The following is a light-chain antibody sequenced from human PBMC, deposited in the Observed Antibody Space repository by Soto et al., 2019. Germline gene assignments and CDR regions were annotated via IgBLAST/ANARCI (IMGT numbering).Light chain of an antibody. V-gene: IGLV1-51*01. J-gene: IGLJ1*01. Sequence: SVLTQPPSVSAAPGQKVTISCSGRSSNIGKNYVSWYQQLPGTAPKLLIYDNNKRPSGIPDRFSGSKSGTSATLGITGLQTGDEADYYCGTWDSSLSAGEVFGTGTKVTVL. CDR3: GTWDSSLSAGEV. CDR2: DNN. CDR1: SSNIGKNY.